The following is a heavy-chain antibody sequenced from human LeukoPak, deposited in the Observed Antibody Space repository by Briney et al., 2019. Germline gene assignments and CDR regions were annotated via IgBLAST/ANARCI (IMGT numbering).Heavy chain of an antibody. D-gene: IGHD3-22*01. Sequence: GGSLRLSCAASGFTFSSYAMSWVRQAPGKGLEWVSAISGSGGSTYYADSVKGRFTISRDNSKNTLYLQMNSLRAEDTAVYYCTTDQFIYYDSSGYYYKTEYFQHWGQGTLVTVSS. CDR1: GFTFSSYA. V-gene: IGHV3-23*01. CDR3: TTDQFIYYDSSGYYYKTEYFQH. CDR2: ISGSGGST. J-gene: IGHJ1*01.